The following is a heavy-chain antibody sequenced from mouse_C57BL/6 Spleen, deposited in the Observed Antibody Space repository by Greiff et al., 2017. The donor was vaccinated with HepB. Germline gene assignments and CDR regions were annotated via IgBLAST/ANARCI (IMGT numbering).Heavy chain of an antibody. J-gene: IGHJ2*01. D-gene: IGHD1-1*01. Sequence: EVKLQQSGAELVRPGASVKLSCTASGFNIKDYYMHWVKQRPEQGLEWIGRIDPEDGDTEYAPKFQGKATMTADTSSNTAYLQLSSLTSEDTAVYYCTRFDYYGSSPFDYWGQGTTLTVSS. CDR3: TRFDYYGSSPFDY. CDR1: GFNIKDYY. CDR2: IDPEDGDT. V-gene: IGHV14-1*01.